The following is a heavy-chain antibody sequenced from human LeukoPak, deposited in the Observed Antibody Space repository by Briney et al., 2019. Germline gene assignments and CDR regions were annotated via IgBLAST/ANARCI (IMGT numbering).Heavy chain of an antibody. D-gene: IGHD4-17*01. CDR3: VKESPHWTVTPGD. CDR1: RFTFSNTF. J-gene: IGHJ4*02. CDR2: IYSVGTT. Sequence: GGSLRLSCAASRFTFSNTFMSWVRQAPGKGLEWVSVIYSVGTTYYADSVKGRFTISRDNSKNTVHLQMNSLRAEDTGVYYCVKESPHWTVTPGDWGQGTLVIVSS. V-gene: IGHV3-53*01.